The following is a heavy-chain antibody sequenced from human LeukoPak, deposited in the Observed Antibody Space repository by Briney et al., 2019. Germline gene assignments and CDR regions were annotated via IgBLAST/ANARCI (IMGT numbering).Heavy chain of an antibody. CDR1: GGSISSSSYN. V-gene: IGHV4-39*01. D-gene: IGHD4-23*01. J-gene: IGHJ4*02. Sequence: SETLSLTCTVSGGSISSSSYNWGWIRQPPGKGLEWIGSIYYSGSTYYNPSLKSRVTISVDTSKNQFSLKLSSVTAADTAVYYCASLDYGGNSKTTDYWGQGTLVTVSS. CDR2: IYYSGST. CDR3: ASLDYGGNSKTTDY.